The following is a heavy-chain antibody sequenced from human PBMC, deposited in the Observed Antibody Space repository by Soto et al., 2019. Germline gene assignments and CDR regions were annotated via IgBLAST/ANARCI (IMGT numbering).Heavy chain of an antibody. D-gene: IGHD1-26*01. J-gene: IGHJ3*02. CDR3: ARDRESGSDYVLNQDALDI. CDR2: IWYDGTNK. Sequence: QVQLVESGGGVVQPGRSLRLSCAASGFTFSSYGMHVVRQAPGKGLEWVALIWYDGTNKYYADSVKGRFTISRDNFKNTLYLQMNSLRAEDTAVYYCARDRESGSDYVLNQDALDIWGQGTVVTVSS. V-gene: IGHV3-33*01. CDR1: GFTFSSYG.